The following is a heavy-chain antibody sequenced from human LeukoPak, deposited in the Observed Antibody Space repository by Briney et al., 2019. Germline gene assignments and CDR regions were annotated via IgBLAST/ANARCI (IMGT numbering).Heavy chain of an antibody. CDR2: ICGRGGNR. CDR3: MTSNADCLFQSHLAS. CDR1: GLSSNDYA. J-gene: IGHJ4*02. D-gene: IGHD3-9*01. Sequence: GGSLRLSCAVSGLSSNDYAVNWVRQAPGKGLEWVSLICGRGGNRYYSASVKGRFVISRDISKKTTYLQMDSLTVDDTAVYYCMTSNADCLFQSHLASWRQGSLVTVSS. V-gene: IGHV3-23*01.